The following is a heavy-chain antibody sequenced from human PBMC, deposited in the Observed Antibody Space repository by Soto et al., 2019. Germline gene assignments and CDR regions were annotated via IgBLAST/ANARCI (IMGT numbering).Heavy chain of an antibody. CDR1: GGTFSSYA. D-gene: IGHD5-18*01. CDR3: ARRDDSYGPTACHY. Sequence: QVQLAQSGAEVKKPGSSVKVSCKASGGTFSSYAISWVRQAPGQGLEWMGGIIPIFGTANYAQKLQGRVTITADESTSTAYMELRSLRSEDTAVYYCARRDDSYGPTACHYWGHGTLVTVSS. J-gene: IGHJ4*01. V-gene: IGHV1-69*01. CDR2: IIPIFGTA.